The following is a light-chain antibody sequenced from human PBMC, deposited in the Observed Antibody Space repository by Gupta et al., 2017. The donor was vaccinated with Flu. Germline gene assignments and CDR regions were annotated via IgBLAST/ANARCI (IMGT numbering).Light chain of an antibody. J-gene: IGLJ1*01. CDR2: LCSDGSH. Sequence: YDIAWHQQQPGKGPRYLMILCSDGSHTKGDGIPDRFSGSSSGPVRYLTISSLRSEDEAVYYCQTWGAGTHYVFGAGTKVTVL. CDR1: YD. CDR3: QTWGAGTHYV. V-gene: IGLV4-69*01.